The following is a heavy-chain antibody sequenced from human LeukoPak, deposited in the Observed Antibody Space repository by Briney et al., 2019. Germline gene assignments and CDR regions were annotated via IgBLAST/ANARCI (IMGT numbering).Heavy chain of an antibody. D-gene: IGHD5-12*01. CDR2: VKSSSGET. J-gene: IGHJ4*02. CDR3: ARHSGYFF. CDR1: GYTFTGYY. Sequence: ASVKVSCKASGYTFTGYYMHWVRQATGQRLEWIGWVKSSSGETNYAQKFQGRVTMTRDTSITTAYMELSSLRPDDTAVYCCARHSGYFFWGQGTLVTVSS. V-gene: IGHV1-2*02.